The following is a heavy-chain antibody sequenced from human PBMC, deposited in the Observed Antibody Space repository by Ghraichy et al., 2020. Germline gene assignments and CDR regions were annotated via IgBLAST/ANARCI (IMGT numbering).Heavy chain of an antibody. D-gene: IGHD1-1*01. V-gene: IGHV3-7*01. Sequence: GGSLRLSCAASGFTFSSYWMSWVRQAPGKGLEWVANIKHDGSERYYVDSVKGRFTISRDNTKNSLYLQMNSLRAEDTAVYYCARRNWNDGHDAFDFWGQGTMVTVSS. CDR1: GFTFSSYW. CDR3: ARRNWNDGHDAFDF. CDR2: IKHDGSER. J-gene: IGHJ3*01.